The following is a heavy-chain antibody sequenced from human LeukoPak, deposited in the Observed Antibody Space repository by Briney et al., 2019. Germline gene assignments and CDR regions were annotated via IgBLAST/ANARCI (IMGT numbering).Heavy chain of an antibody. CDR2: INPNSGGT. CDR3: ASGGYCSSTSCLWFDP. Sequence: ASVKVSCKASGYTFTGYYMHWVRQAPGQGLEWMEWINPNSGGTNYAQKFQGRVTMTRDTSISTAYMELSRLRSDDTALYYCASGGYCSSTSCLWFDPWGQGTLVTVSS. CDR1: GYTFTGYY. J-gene: IGHJ5*02. D-gene: IGHD2-2*01. V-gene: IGHV1-2*02.